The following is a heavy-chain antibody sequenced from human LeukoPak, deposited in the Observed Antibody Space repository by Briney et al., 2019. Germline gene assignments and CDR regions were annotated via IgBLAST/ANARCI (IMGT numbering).Heavy chain of an antibody. J-gene: IGHJ6*02. CDR2: IKQDGSEK. CDR1: GFTFRSNY. V-gene: IGHV3-7*03. D-gene: IGHD3-3*01. Sequence: PGGSLRLSCVVSGFTFRSNYMSWVRQAPGKGLEWVANIKQDGSEKYYVDSVKGRFTISRDNAKNSLYLQMNSLRPEDTAVYYCAKWPHDFWSGYAEGFMDVWGQGTTVTVSS. CDR3: AKWPHDFWSGYAEGFMDV.